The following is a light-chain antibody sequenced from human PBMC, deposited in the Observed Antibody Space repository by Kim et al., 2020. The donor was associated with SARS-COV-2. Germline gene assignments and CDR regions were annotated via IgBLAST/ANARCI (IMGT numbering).Light chain of an antibody. CDR2: GAS. CDR3: QQYKNWPPIT. J-gene: IGKJ5*01. Sequence: ETVMTQSPVTLSVSPGERVTLSCRASQSVSINVAWYQQKPGQPPTLLIYGASTRATGIPARFSGSGSGTDFTLTIDSLQSADFGVYYCQQYKNWPPITFGQGTRLEIK. CDR1: QSVSIN. V-gene: IGKV3-15*01.